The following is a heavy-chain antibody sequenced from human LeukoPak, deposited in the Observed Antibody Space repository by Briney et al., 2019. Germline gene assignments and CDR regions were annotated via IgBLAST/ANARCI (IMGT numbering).Heavy chain of an antibody. Sequence: GASVKVSCKASGYTFTGYYMHWVRQAPGQGLAWMGWINPNSGGTNYAQKFQGRVTMTRDTSISTAYMELSRVRSDDTAVYYCARFLGWQNWFDPWGQGTLVTVSS. CDR2: INPNSGGT. V-gene: IGHV1-2*02. D-gene: IGHD3-3*01. J-gene: IGHJ5*02. CDR1: GYTFTGYY. CDR3: ARFLGWQNWFDP.